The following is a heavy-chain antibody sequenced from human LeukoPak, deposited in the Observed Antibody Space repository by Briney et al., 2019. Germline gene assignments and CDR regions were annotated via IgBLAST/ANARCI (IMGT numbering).Heavy chain of an antibody. V-gene: IGHV3-23*01. CDR1: GFTFSSYA. CDR2: ISGSGGST. CDR3: AGGYYDFWSGSDY. J-gene: IGHJ4*02. D-gene: IGHD3-3*01. Sequence: PGGSLRLSCAASGFTFSSYAMSWVRQAPGKGLEWVSAISGSGGSTYYADSVKGRFTISRDNSKNTLCLQMNSLRAEDTAVYYCAGGYYDFWSGSDYWGQGTLVTVSS.